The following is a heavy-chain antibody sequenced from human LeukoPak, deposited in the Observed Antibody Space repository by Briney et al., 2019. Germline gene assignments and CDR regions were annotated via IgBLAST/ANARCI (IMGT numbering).Heavy chain of an antibody. CDR2: ISYDGSNK. J-gene: IGHJ4*02. CDR3: AKVLDSSGWYDY. D-gene: IGHD6-19*01. Sequence: GRSLRLSCAASGFTFSSYGMHWVRQAPGKGLEWVAVISYDGSNKYYADSVKGRFTISRDNSKNTLYLQMNSLRAEDTAVYYCAKVLDSSGWYDYWGQGTLVTVSS. CDR1: GFTFSSYG. V-gene: IGHV3-30*18.